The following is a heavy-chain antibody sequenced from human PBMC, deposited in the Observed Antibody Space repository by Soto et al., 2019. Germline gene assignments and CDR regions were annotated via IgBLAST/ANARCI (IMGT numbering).Heavy chain of an antibody. D-gene: IGHD2-8*01. CDR3: ATRGIVLRGAGDY. Sequence: EVQLLESGGGLVQPGGSLRLSCAASGFTFSSYAMSWVRQAPGKGLEWVSAISGSGGSTYYADSVKGRFTISRDNSKNTLYLQMNSLRAEDKAVYYCATRGIVLRGAGDYWGQGTLVTVSS. J-gene: IGHJ4*02. V-gene: IGHV3-23*01. CDR1: GFTFSSYA. CDR2: ISGSGGST.